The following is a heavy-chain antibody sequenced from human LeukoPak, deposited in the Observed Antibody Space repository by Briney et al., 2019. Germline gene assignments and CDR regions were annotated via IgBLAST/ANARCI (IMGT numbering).Heavy chain of an antibody. CDR3: ARAALDTAMAAVDP. CDR1: VGTFSSYA. D-gene: IGHD5-18*01. J-gene: IGHJ5*02. V-gene: IGHV1-69*05. Sequence: SVKVSCKASVGTFSSYAISWVRQAPGQGLEWMGRIIPIFGTANYAQKFQGRVTITTDEYTSTAYMELSSLRSEDTAVYYCARAALDTAMAAVDPWGQGNLVTVSS. CDR2: IIPIFGTA.